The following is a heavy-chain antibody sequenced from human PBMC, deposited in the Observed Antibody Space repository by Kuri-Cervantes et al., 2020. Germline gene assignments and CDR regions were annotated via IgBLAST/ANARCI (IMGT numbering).Heavy chain of an antibody. Sequence: SLKISCVASGFSSQGHAMHWVRQAPGKGLEWVSGIYWQIGVIDYADSVKGRFTISRDNAKNSLYPQMNSLRAEDTDVYYCARAPPAGGKDRGVDYWGQGTLVTVSS. V-gene: IGHV3-9*02. CDR2: IYWQIGVI. J-gene: IGHJ4*02. CDR3: ARAPPAGGKDRGVDY. CDR1: GFSSQGHA. D-gene: IGHD4-23*01.